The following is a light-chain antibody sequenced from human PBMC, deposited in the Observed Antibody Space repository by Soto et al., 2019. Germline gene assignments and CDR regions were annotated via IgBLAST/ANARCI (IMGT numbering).Light chain of an antibody. Sequence: IVMTQSPSTLSASPGERATLSCRASQSVTSNLAWYQHKPGQAPRLLIYGVSTRVTGISARFSGSGSGTEVTLTISSLLQPGYSVTYCQQFDKWHPSTFGQGTKVDIK. CDR1: QSVTSN. CDR2: GVS. J-gene: IGKJ1*01. V-gene: IGKV3-15*01. CDR3: QQFDKWHPST.